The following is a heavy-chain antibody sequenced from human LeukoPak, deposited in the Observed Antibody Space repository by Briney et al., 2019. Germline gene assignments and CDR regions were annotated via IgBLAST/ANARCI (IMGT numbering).Heavy chain of an antibody. D-gene: IGHD1-26*01. J-gene: IGHJ4*02. CDR2: ISGSGGST. V-gene: IGHV3-23*01. CDR1: GFNFSSYA. CDR3: AKVSAVPPRLFDY. Sequence: GGSLRLSCAASGFNFSSYAMSWVRQAPGKGLEWVSAISGSGGSTYYADSVKGRFTISRDNSKNTLYLQMNSLRAEDTAVYYCAKVSAVPPRLFDYWGQGTLVTVSS.